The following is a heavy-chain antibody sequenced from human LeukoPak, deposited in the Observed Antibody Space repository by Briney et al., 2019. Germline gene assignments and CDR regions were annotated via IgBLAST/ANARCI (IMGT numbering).Heavy chain of an antibody. CDR1: GDTFSSYA. D-gene: IGHD4-17*01. Sequence: SVKVSCKASGDTFSSYAISWVRQAPGQGLEWMGGIIPIFGTANYAQKFQGRVTITADESTSTAYMELSSLTSEDTAVYYCVTTVTTSYNYGMDVWGQGTTVTVSS. CDR3: VTTVTTSYNYGMDV. V-gene: IGHV1-69*13. J-gene: IGHJ6*02. CDR2: IIPIFGTA.